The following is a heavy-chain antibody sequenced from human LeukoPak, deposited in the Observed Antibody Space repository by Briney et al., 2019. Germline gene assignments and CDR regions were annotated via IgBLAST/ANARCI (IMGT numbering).Heavy chain of an antibody. Sequence: GGSLRLSCAASGFTFSDSYMSWIRQAPGKGLEWVSYISSSGNTIFYADSVKGRFTLSRDNAKNSLYLQMNSLRAEDTAVYYCARVQPHYYDSSGYPPDYWGQGTLVTVSS. CDR1: GFTFSDSY. J-gene: IGHJ4*02. D-gene: IGHD3-22*01. CDR3: ARVQPHYYDSSGYPPDY. V-gene: IGHV3-11*01. CDR2: ISSSGNTI.